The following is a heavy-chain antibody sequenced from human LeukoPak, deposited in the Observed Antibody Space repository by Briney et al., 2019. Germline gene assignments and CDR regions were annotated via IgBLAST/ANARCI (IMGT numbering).Heavy chain of an antibody. CDR1: GGSISSYY. D-gene: IGHD3-22*01. V-gene: IGHV4-59*08. CDR2: IYYSGST. J-gene: IGHJ4*02. CDR3: ARHAHDSSGYYLRFDY. Sequence: PSETLSLTCTVSGGSISSYYWSWIRQPPGKGLEWIGYIYYSGSTNYNPSLKSRVTISVDTSKNQISLKLSSVTAADTAVYYCARHAHDSSGYYLRFDYWGQGTLVTVSS.